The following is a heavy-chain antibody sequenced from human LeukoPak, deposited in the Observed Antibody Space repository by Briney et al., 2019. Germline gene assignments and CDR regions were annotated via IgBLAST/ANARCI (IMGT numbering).Heavy chain of an antibody. CDR3: AKPYSSGWYPDY. CDR1: GFTFSTYS. J-gene: IGHJ4*02. V-gene: IGHV3-48*01. Sequence: GGSLRLSCAASGFTFSTYSMNWVRQAPGKGLEWVSYITGDTSTIYYADSVKGRFTISRDNTENSLYLQMTSLRAEDTAVYYCAKPYSSGWYPDYWGQGTLVTVSS. D-gene: IGHD6-19*01. CDR2: ITGDTSTI.